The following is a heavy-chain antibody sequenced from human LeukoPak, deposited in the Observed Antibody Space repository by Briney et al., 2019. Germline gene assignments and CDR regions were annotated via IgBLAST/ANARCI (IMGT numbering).Heavy chain of an antibody. CDR2: IKQEGSEK. J-gene: IGHJ4*02. CDR1: GFTFSSYW. Sequence: GGSLRLSCAASGFTFSSYWMSWVRQAPGKGLEWVANIKQEGSEKYYVDSVKGRFTISRDNAKNSLYLQVNSLRAEDTAVYYCARVGSYCSSTSCYTPTEPFDYWGQGTLVTVSS. V-gene: IGHV3-7*01. CDR3: ARVGSYCSSTSCYTPTEPFDY. D-gene: IGHD2-2*02.